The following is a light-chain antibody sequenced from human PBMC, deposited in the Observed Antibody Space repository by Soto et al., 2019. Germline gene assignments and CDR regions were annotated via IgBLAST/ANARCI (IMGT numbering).Light chain of an antibody. Sequence: EIVLTTSPGTLSLSPGERSTLSCRASQSVSSSSLAWYPQKRGQAPRLLIHDASSRATGIPDRFSGSGSGTDFTLTISRLEPEDFAVYYCKQYGSSGTVGQGTKGDIK. V-gene: IGKV3-20*01. CDR2: DAS. CDR1: QSVSSSS. J-gene: IGKJ1*01. CDR3: KQYGSSGT.